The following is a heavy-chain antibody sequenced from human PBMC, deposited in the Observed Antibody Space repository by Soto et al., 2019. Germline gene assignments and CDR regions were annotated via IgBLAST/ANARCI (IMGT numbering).Heavy chain of an antibody. Sequence: GASVKVSCKVSGYTLTELSMHWVRQAPGKGLEWMGGFDPEDGETIYAQKFQGRVTITADESTSTAYMELSSLRSEDTAVYYCERRLYDSSGYYYPDYWGQGTLVTVSS. CDR2: FDPEDGET. CDR3: ERRLYDSSGYYYPDY. J-gene: IGHJ4*02. CDR1: GYTLTELS. V-gene: IGHV1-24*01. D-gene: IGHD3-22*01.